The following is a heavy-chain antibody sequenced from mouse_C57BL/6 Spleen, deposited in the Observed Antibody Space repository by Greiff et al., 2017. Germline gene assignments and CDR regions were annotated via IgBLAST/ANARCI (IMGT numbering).Heavy chain of an antibody. V-gene: IGHV1-52*01. CDR2: IDPSDSET. CDR3: AKGGNWAYFDY. CDR1: GYTFTSYW. D-gene: IGHD4-1*02. J-gene: IGHJ2*01. Sequence: QVQLQQPGAELVRPGSSVKLSCKASGYTFTSYWMHWVKQRPIQGLEWIGNIDPSDSETHYTQKFKDKATLTVDKSSSTAYMQLSSLTSEDSAVYYCAKGGNWAYFDYWGQGTTLTVSS.